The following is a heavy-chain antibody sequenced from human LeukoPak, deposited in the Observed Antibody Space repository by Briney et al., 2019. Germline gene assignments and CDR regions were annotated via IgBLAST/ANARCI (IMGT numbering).Heavy chain of an antibody. CDR3: TRNTVTVHFDY. V-gene: IGHV3-49*03. D-gene: IGHD4-17*01. Sequence: HSGGSLRLSCSASGFTFDDYAVSWFRQAPGKGLEWVGFIRSKAFGGTPEYAASVRGRFPISRDDSKSIAYLQMNSLKTEDTAVYYCTRNTVTVHFDYWSQGTLVTVSS. J-gene: IGHJ4*02. CDR1: GFTFDDYA. CDR2: IRSKAFGGTP.